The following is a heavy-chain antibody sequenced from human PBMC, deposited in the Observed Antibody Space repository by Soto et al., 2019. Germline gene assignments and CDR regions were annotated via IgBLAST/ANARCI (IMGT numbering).Heavy chain of an antibody. Sequence: EVQLVESGGGLVQPGGSLRLSCAASGFTFSNYDMHWVRQPTGKGLEWVSAIGARADTYYPDSVRGRFTISRENAKNSLYLQMNNLRAEDTAVYYCARCVTFSAVDYWGQGALVTVSS. CDR2: IGARADT. V-gene: IGHV3-13*04. CDR1: GFTFSNYD. J-gene: IGHJ4*02. CDR3: ARCVTFSAVDY. D-gene: IGHD2-21*02.